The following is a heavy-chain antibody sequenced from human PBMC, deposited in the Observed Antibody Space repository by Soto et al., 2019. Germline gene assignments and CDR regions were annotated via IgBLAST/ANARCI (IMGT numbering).Heavy chain of an antibody. D-gene: IGHD1-26*01. CDR2: INPIFGTT. Sequence: SVKVSCKAPGATFSSSAISWVRQAPGQGLEWMGGINPIFGTTNSAQKFQGRVTITADESTSTAYMELSSLRSEDTAVYYCARITNSSYALDAFDIWGQGTMVTVSS. CDR3: ARITNSSYALDAFDI. CDR1: GATFSSSA. V-gene: IGHV1-69*13. J-gene: IGHJ3*02.